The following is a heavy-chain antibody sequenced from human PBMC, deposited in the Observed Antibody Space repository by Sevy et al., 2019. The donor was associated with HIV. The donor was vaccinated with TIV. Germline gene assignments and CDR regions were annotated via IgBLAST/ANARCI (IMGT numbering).Heavy chain of an antibody. Sequence: GGSLRLSCAASGFTFSSYAMHWVRQAPGKGLEWVAVISYDGSNKYYADSVKGRFTISRDNSKSTLYLQMNSLRAEDTAVYYCARESPRMITFGGVIVNGYFDYWGQGTLVTVSS. CDR2: ISYDGSNK. CDR1: GFTFSSYA. D-gene: IGHD3-16*02. CDR3: ARESPRMITFGGVIVNGYFDY. V-gene: IGHV3-30-3*01. J-gene: IGHJ4*02.